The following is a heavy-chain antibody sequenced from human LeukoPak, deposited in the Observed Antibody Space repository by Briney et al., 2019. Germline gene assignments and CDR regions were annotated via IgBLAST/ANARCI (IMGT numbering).Heavy chain of an antibody. CDR1: GYTFTSYY. CDR2: INPSGGST. D-gene: IGHD4-17*01. Sequence: ASVKVSCKASGYTFTSYYMHWVRQAPGQGLEWMGIINPSGGSTSYAQKFQGRVTMTRDTSTSTVYMELSSLRSEDTAVYYCARIYGDVRAGYSFDYWGQGTLVTVSS. V-gene: IGHV1-46*01. CDR3: ARIYGDVRAGYSFDY. J-gene: IGHJ4*02.